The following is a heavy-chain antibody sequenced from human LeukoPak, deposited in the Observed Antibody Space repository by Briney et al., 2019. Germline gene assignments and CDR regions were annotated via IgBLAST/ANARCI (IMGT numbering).Heavy chain of an antibody. CDR2: ISSSSSYI. V-gene: IGHV3-21*01. CDR3: ARGHTFIAAAGTRLLDY. J-gene: IGHJ4*02. CDR1: GFTFSSYS. D-gene: IGHD6-13*01. Sequence: GGSLRLSCAASGFTFSSYSMNWVRQAPGKGLEWVSSISSSSSYIYYADSVKGRFTISRDNAKNSLYLQMNSLRAEDTAVYYCARGHTFIAAAGTRLLDYWGQGTLVTVSS.